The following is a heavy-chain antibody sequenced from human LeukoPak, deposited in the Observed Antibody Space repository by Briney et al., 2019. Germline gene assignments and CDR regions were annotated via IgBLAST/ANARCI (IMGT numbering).Heavy chain of an antibody. V-gene: IGHV4-38-2*02. J-gene: IGHJ4*02. CDR2: IYHSGNT. D-gene: IGHD5-12*01. Sequence: PSETLSLTCSVSGFSISSGYYWGWIRQPPGKGLEWIGNIYHSGNTYYNPSLKSRLTISVDTSENQFSLKLSSVTAADTAVYYCAREGPPHSSGYDLWGQGTLVTVSS. CDR1: GFSISSGYY. CDR3: AREGPPHSSGYDL.